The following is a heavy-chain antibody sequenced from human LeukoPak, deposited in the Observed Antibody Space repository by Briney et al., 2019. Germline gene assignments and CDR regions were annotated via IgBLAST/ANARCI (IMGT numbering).Heavy chain of an antibody. CDR1: GFTLNGYW. Sequence: GGSLRLSCAASGFTLNGYWMHWVRQAPGEGLVWVSRIDPDGSTTNYAESVKGRFTTSGDNAKNTVYLQMNSLRAEDTALYYCTRVQAGRSGLMDVWGRGTTVTVSS. J-gene: IGHJ6*02. CDR2: IDPDGSTT. V-gene: IGHV3-74*01. CDR3: TRVQAGRSGLMDV. D-gene: IGHD2-8*02.